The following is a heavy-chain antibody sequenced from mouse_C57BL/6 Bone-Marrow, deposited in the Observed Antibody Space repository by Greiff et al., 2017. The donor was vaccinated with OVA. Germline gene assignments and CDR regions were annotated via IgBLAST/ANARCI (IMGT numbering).Heavy chain of an antibody. CDR2: IDPSDSYT. CDR3: ERDLGLVAYYFDY. Sequence: QVQLQQPGAELVMPGASVKLSCKASGYTFTSYWMHWVKQRPGQGLEWIGEIDPSDSYTNYNQKFKGKSTLTIDKSSTTTYMQLSRLTSEDYAVYYCERDLGLVAYYFDYWGQGTTLTVSS. D-gene: IGHD1-1*01. J-gene: IGHJ2*01. V-gene: IGHV1-69*01. CDR1: GYTFTSYW.